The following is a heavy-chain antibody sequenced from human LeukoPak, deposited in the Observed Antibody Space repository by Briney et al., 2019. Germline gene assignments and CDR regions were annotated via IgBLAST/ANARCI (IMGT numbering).Heavy chain of an antibody. CDR1: GGSISTSSHY. Sequence: PSETLSLTCIVSGGSISTSSHYWGWIRQPPGNGLEWIGSIYYSGSTYYTPSLRSRVSISVDTSKNQFFLKLTSVTAADTAVYYCARHREIYGDIDYWGQGTLVTVSS. CDR3: ARHREIYGDIDY. J-gene: IGHJ4*02. V-gene: IGHV4-39*01. D-gene: IGHD4-17*01. CDR2: IYYSGST.